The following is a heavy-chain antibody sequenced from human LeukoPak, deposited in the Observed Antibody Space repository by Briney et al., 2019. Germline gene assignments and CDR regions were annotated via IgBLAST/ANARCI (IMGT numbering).Heavy chain of an antibody. CDR2: IRYDGSNK. CDR3: AKGYGWEASYYYYYMDV. V-gene: IGHV3-30*02. J-gene: IGHJ6*03. CDR1: GFTFNNYA. D-gene: IGHD1-26*01. Sequence: AGGSLRLSCAASGFTFNNYAMHWVRQAPGKGLEWVAFIRYDGSNKYYADSVKGRFTISRDNSRNTLYLQMKSLRTEDTAVYCCAKGYGWEASYYYYYMDVWGKGTTVTISS.